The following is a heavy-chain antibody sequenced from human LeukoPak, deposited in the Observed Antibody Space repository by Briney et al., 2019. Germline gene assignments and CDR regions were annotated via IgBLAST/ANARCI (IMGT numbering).Heavy chain of an antibody. CDR1: GYTFTSYY. V-gene: IGHV1-2*04. Sequence: GASVKVSCKASGYTFTSYYMHWVRQAPGQGLEWMGWINPNSGGTNYAQKFQGWVTMTRDTSISTAYMELSRLRSDDTAVYYCARMGIVVVPAATYYYYYGMDVWGQGTTVTVSS. CDR2: INPNSGGT. CDR3: ARMGIVVVPAATYYYYYGMDV. J-gene: IGHJ6*02. D-gene: IGHD2-2*03.